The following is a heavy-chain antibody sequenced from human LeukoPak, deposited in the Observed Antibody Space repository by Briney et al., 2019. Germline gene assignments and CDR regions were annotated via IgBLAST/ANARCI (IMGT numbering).Heavy chain of an antibody. CDR2: VNPNRGGT. V-gene: IGHV1-2*02. D-gene: IGHD1-26*01. Sequence: GASVKVSCKASGYTFTRYYMHWVRQAPGQGLEWMGWVNPNRGGTNYAQKFQGRVTMTRDTSISTAYMELSRLRSDDTAVYYCARYYVLELREGLDYWGQGTLVTVSS. J-gene: IGHJ4*02. CDR3: ARYYVLELREGLDY. CDR1: GYTFTRYY.